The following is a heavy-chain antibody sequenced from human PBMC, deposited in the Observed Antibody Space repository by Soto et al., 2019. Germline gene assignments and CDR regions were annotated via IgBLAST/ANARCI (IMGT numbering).Heavy chain of an antibody. CDR3: ARDVGHFDH. J-gene: IGHJ4*02. CDR1: GGSISTYY. V-gene: IGHV4-59*01. CDR2: IYYTGST. Sequence: SETLSLTCTVSGGSISTYYWSWIRQPPGKGLEWIGYIYYTGSTNHNPSLRSRVTISVDTSKNQFSLKLSSVTAADTAVYYCARDVGHFDHWGQGTLVTVSS.